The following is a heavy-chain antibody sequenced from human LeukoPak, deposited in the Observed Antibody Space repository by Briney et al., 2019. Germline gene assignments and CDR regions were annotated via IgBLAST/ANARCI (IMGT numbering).Heavy chain of an antibody. CDR3: ARTRVEMPTITRYFDL. D-gene: IGHD5-24*01. V-gene: IGHV4-4*02. CDR1: GDSISSSNW. CDR2: IYHSGST. J-gene: IGHJ2*01. Sequence: PSETLSLTCAVSGDSISSSNWWSWVRQPPGKGLEWIGEIYHSGSTNYNPSLKSRVTISVDKSKTQFSLKLISVTAADTAVYYCARTRVEMPTITRYFDLWGRGTLVTVSS.